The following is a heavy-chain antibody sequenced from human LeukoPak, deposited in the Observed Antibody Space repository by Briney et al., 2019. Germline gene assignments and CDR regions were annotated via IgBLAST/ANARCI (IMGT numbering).Heavy chain of an antibody. CDR3: AREGYCSSATCESDF. Sequence: GGSLRLSCAASGFTFNIFTINWVRQAPGKGLEWVSSISSSSSYIYYADSVKGRFTISRDNAENSVILQMISLRAEDTAIYYCAREGYCSSATCESDFWGQGTLVTVSS. J-gene: IGHJ4*02. D-gene: IGHD2-2*01. CDR1: GFTFNIFT. V-gene: IGHV3-21*01. CDR2: ISSSSSYI.